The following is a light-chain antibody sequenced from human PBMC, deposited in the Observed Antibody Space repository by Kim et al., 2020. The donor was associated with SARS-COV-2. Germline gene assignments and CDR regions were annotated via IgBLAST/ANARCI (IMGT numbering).Light chain of an antibody. CDR2: KAS. V-gene: IGKV1-5*03. CDR1: QSVYTW. Sequence: ASVGDRVTITCQASQSVYTWLAWYQQKPGKTPNLLIYKASYLQNGAPSRFSGSGSGTEFTLTINSLQPDDFATYYCQQYNAYPWTFGQGTKVDIK. CDR3: QQYNAYPWT. J-gene: IGKJ1*01.